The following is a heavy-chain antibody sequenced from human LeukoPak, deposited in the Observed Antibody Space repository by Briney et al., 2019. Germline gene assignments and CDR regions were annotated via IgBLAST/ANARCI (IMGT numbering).Heavy chain of an antibody. D-gene: IGHD3-3*01. Sequence: GGSLRLSCAASGFTFSSYAMHWVRQAPGKGLEWVAVISYDGSNKYYADSVKGRFTISRDNSKNTLYLQMSSLRAEDTAVYYCAKDLSKELLYRRAKYYFDYWGQGTLVTVSS. CDR3: AKDLSKELLYRRAKYYFDY. CDR2: ISYDGSNK. CDR1: GFTFSSYA. J-gene: IGHJ4*02. V-gene: IGHV3-30*04.